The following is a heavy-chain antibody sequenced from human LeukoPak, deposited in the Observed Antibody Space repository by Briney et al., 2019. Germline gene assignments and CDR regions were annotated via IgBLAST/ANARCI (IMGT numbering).Heavy chain of an antibody. D-gene: IGHD6-13*01. V-gene: IGHV4-34*01. Sequence: SETLSLTCAVYGGSFSGYYWSWIRQPPGKGLEWIGEINHSGSTNYNPSLKSRVTISVDTSKNQFSLKLSSVTAADTAVYYCARGLLSSSSWYVYYFDYWGQGTLVTVSS. CDR3: ARGLLSSSSWYVYYFDY. CDR1: GGSFSGYY. J-gene: IGHJ4*02. CDR2: INHSGST.